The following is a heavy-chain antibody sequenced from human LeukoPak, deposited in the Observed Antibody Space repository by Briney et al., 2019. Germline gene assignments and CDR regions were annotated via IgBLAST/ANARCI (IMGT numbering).Heavy chain of an antibody. CDR3: ARGVPYSSSWYNY. CDR1: GGSFSGYY. J-gene: IGHJ4*02. D-gene: IGHD6-13*01. V-gene: IGHV4-34*01. Sequence: PSETLPLTCAVYGGSFSGYYWSWIRQPPGKGLGWIGEINHSGSTNYNPSLKSRVTISVGTSKNQFSLKLSSVTAADTAVYYCARGVPYSSSWYNYWGQGTLVTVSS. CDR2: INHSGST.